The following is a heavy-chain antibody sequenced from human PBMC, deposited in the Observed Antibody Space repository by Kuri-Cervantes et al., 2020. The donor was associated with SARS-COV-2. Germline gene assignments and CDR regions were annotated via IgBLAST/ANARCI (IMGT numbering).Heavy chain of an antibody. Sequence: GESLKISCAASGFTFSSYAMSWVRQAPGKGLEWVSAISGSGGSTYYADSVKGRFTISRDNSKNTLYLQMNSLRAEDTAVYYCAKPYNYSGNSGWGQGTLVTVSS. CDR2: ISGSGGST. CDR3: AKPYNYSGNSG. D-gene: IGHD4-23*01. CDR1: GFTFSSYA. V-gene: IGHV3-23*01. J-gene: IGHJ4*02.